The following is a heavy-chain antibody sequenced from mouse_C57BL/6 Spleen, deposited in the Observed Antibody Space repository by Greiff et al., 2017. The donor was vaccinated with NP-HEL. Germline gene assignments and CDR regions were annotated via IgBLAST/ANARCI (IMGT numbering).Heavy chain of an antibody. J-gene: IGHJ2*01. V-gene: IGHV2-5*01. CDR1: GFSLTSYG. Sequence: VQLQQPGPGLVQPSPSLSITCTASGFSLTSYGVHWVRQSPGKGLEWLGVIWRGGSTDNNAAFMSRLSITKDNSKSQVFCKMNSLQTDDTAVYYCAKNGDDGYYYFDYWGQGTTLTVSS. CDR2: IWRGGST. D-gene: IGHD2-3*01. CDR3: AKNGDDGYYYFDY.